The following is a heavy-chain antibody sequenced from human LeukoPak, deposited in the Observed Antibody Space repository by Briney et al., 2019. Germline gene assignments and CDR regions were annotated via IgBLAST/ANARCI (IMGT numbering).Heavy chain of an antibody. CDR1: GSTFSSYA. Sequence: TGGSLRLSCAASGSTFSSYAMNWVRQAPGEGLEWVSSLSGSGDYTYYADSVKGRFTISRDNSKNTLYLQMNSLRAEDTAVYYCAKTTGYYSSSPLDYWGQGTLVTVSS. D-gene: IGHD3-9*01. CDR3: AKTTGYYSSSPLDY. CDR2: LSGSGDYT. J-gene: IGHJ4*02. V-gene: IGHV3-23*01.